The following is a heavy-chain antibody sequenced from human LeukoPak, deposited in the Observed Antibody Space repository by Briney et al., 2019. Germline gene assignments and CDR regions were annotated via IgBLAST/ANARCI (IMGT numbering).Heavy chain of an antibody. CDR2: ISLDGSEE. D-gene: IGHD3-22*01. J-gene: IGHJ4*02. Sequence: GSLRLSCAASGFTFSDFGLHWVRQAPGKGLEWVAFISLDGSEEFYADSVKGRFTISRDNSKNTLYLQMNSLRADDTAVYYCARDGRNYYDRSGYYSALAYWGQGTLVTVSS. V-gene: IGHV3-30*19. CDR3: ARDGRNYYDRSGYYSALAY. CDR1: GFTFSDFG.